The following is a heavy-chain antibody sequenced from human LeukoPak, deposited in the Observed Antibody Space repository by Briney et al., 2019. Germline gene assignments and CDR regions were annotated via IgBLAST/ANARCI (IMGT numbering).Heavy chain of an antibody. D-gene: IGHD6-13*01. CDR1: GYTFSDYY. Sequence: GGSLRLSCAASGYTFSDYYMSWIRQGPGKGLEWVSYISSSGSTIYYTDSVKGRFTISRDNAKNSLYLQMNSLRAEDTALYYCAKDIKRQQLVSWDWGQGTLVTVSS. V-gene: IGHV3-11*01. CDR2: ISSSGSTI. J-gene: IGHJ4*02. CDR3: AKDIKRQQLVSWD.